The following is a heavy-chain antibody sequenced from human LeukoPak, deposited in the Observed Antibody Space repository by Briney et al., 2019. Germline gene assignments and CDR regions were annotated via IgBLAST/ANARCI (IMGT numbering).Heavy chain of an antibody. Sequence: GGSLRLSCAASGFTFSSYEMNWVRQAPGRGLEWISYTSSSGRTINYAASVKGRFTISRDNAKNSLYLQMNSLRAEDTAVYYCARGKDVVVTALDYRGQGTLVTVSS. J-gene: IGHJ4*02. D-gene: IGHD2-21*02. CDR3: ARGKDVVVTALDY. CDR2: TSSSGRTI. CDR1: GFTFSSYE. V-gene: IGHV3-48*03.